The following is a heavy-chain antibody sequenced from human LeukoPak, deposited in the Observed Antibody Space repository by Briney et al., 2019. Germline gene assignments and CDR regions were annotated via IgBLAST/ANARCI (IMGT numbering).Heavy chain of an antibody. CDR3: ARDRGYSTFDY. Sequence: PGRSLRLSCAASGFTFSSYWMSWVRQAPGKGLEWVANMKEDGTEINYVDSVKGRFTISRDNAKNSLYLQMNSLRAEDTAVYFCARDRGYSTFDYWGQGTLVTVSS. D-gene: IGHD3-22*01. J-gene: IGHJ4*02. CDR1: GFTFSSYW. CDR2: MKEDGTEI. V-gene: IGHV3-7*01.